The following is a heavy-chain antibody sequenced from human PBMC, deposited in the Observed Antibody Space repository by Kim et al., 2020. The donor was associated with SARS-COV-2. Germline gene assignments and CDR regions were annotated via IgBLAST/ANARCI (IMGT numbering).Heavy chain of an antibody. D-gene: IGHD3-10*01. V-gene: IGHV4-31*03. Sequence: SETLSLTCTVSGGSISSGGYYWSWIRQHPGKGLEWIGYIYYSGSTYYNPSLKSRVTISVDTSKNQFSLKLSSVTAADTAVYYCARSVGFGEFALDPWGQGTLVTVSS. CDR2: IYYSGST. J-gene: IGHJ5*02. CDR3: ARSVGFGEFALDP. CDR1: GGSISSGGYY.